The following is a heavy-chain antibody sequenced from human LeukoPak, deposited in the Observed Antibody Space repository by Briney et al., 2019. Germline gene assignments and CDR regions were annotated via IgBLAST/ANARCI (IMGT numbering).Heavy chain of an antibody. CDR1: GFTLSNRA. Sequence: GGSLTLSCAASGFTLSNRAMSWVRQAPGRGLKWVSGISNSGVNTYYADSVKGRLTIARDNSKNTLYLQMNSLRAEDTAVYYCAKARSGSSYDYSDYWGQGTLVTVSS. D-gene: IGHD5-18*01. CDR3: AKARSGSSYDYSDY. V-gene: IGHV3-23*01. CDR2: ISNSGVNT. J-gene: IGHJ4*02.